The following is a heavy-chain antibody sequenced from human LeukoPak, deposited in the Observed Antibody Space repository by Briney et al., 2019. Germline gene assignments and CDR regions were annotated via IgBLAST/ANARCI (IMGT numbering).Heavy chain of an antibody. Sequence: SDTLSLTCAVYGGSFSGYYWSWVRQPPGKGLEWIGEIPQRGSTNYNPSLRSRVTISVATSKNQFSLKLRSVTAADTAVYYCARGLSGVVVPAESYCFDYSGQGTLVSVSP. V-gene: IGHV4-34*01. CDR1: GGSFSGYY. D-gene: IGHD2-21*02. CDR2: IPQRGST. J-gene: IGHJ4*02. CDR3: ARGLSGVVVPAESYCFDY.